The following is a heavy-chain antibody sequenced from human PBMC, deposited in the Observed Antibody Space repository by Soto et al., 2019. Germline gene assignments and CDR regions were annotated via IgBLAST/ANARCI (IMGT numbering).Heavy chain of an antibody. J-gene: IGHJ3*02. V-gene: IGHV4-31*03. D-gene: IGHD2-2*01. CDR2: IYYSGST. Sequence: QVQLQESGPGLVKPSQTLSLTCTVSGGSISSGGYYWSWIRQHPGKGLEWIGYIYYSGSTYYNPSLNSRATXXVXTXSNTCSLKLSSMTAADTAVYYCASSHEPSNLANFDIWGQGTMVTVSS. CDR3: ASSHEPSNLANFDI. CDR1: GGSISSGGYY.